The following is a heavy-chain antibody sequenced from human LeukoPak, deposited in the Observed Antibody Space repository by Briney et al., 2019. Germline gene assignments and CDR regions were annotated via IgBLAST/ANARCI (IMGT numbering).Heavy chain of an antibody. CDR2: IQAGGDEK. CDR3: ARDTPGYGGDDFDY. D-gene: IGHD4-23*01. Sequence: GGSLRLSCAASGFTFSTYVMHWGRQAPGNGLEWMTFIQAGGDEKYYAESVKGRFTVSRDNSKNTLYLQMNSLRAEDTAVYYCARDTPGYGGDDFDYWGQGALVTVSS. J-gene: IGHJ4*02. CDR1: GFTFSTYV. V-gene: IGHV3-30*02.